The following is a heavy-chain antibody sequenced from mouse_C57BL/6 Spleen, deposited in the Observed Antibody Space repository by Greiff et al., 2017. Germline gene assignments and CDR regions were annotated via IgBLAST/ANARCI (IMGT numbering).Heavy chain of an antibody. CDR3: ARISPPYSNYAWFAY. CDR2: IYPGSGNT. V-gene: IGHV1-84*01. Sequence: VQLKQSGPELVKPGASVKISCKASGYTFTDYYINWVKQRPGQGREWIGWIYPGSGNTKYNEKFKGKATLTVDTSSSTAYMQLSSLTSEDSAVYFCARISPPYSNYAWFAYWGQGTLVTVSA. D-gene: IGHD2-5*01. CDR1: GYTFTDYY. J-gene: IGHJ3*01.